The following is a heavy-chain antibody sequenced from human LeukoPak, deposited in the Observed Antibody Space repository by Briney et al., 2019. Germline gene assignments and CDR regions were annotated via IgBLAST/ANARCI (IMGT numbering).Heavy chain of an antibody. V-gene: IGHV3-53*01. D-gene: IGHD3-22*01. CDR2: IYSGGDK. J-gene: IGHJ4*02. Sequence: GGSLRLSCAASGFTFRNYVIHWVRQAPGKGLEWVSLIYSGGDKRYAASVKGRFTISRDNSKNTLYLQMDSLRVEDTAVYYCGGYSSLDHWGQGTLVTVSS. CDR3: GGYSSLDH. CDR1: GFTFRNYV.